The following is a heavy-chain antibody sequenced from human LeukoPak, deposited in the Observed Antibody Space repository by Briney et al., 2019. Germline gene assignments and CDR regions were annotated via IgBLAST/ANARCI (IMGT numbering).Heavy chain of an antibody. D-gene: IGHD1-7*01. CDR3: TRGSRENYPATDY. V-gene: IGHV4-34*01. J-gene: IGHJ4*02. CDR2: INHSGSP. CDR1: GGSFSGFY. Sequence: PSETLSLTCAVFGGSFSGFYWSWIRQSPGKGLEWIGEINHSGSPDYNPSLKSQVTISVDTSKNQFSLKLTSVTAADTAVYYCTRGSRENYPATDYWGQGTLVTVSS.